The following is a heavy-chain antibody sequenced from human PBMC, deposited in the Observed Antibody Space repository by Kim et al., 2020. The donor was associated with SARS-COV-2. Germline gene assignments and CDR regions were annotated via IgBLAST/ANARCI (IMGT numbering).Heavy chain of an antibody. J-gene: IGHJ6*02. D-gene: IGHD3-16*01. Sequence: IYTQNFQGRVTMTEDTSTDTAYMELSSLRSEDTAVYYCAFGRYYYYGMDVWGQGTTVIVSS. V-gene: IGHV1-24*01. CDR3: AFGRYYYYGMDV.